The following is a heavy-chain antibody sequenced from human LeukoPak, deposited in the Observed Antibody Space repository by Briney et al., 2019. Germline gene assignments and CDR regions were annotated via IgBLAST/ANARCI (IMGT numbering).Heavy chain of an antibody. CDR1: GFTFSSSA. J-gene: IGHJ3*02. CDR2: ISYDGSNK. CDR3: AKEFLRITMIVGIAFDI. D-gene: IGHD3-22*01. V-gene: IGHV3-30-3*01. Sequence: PGRSLRLSCAASGFTFSSSAIHWVRQAPGKGLEWVAVISYDGSNKYYTDSVKGRFTISRDNAKNSLYLQMNSLRAEDTALYYCAKEFLRITMIVGIAFDIWGQGTMVTVSS.